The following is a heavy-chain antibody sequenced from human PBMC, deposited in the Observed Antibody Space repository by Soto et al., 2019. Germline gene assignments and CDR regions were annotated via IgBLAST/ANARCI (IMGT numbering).Heavy chain of an antibody. CDR1: GFTFSSYW. Sequence: EVQLVESGGALVQPGGSLRLSCAASGFTFSSYWMHWVRQAPGQGLVWVSRINSDGSSTTYADSVKGRFTSSRDNAKNTLYLQMNSLRAEDTAVYYCARGGSLNWYFDLWGRGTLVTVSS. CDR2: INSDGSST. V-gene: IGHV3-74*01. CDR3: ARGGSLNWYFDL. D-gene: IGHD2-15*01. J-gene: IGHJ2*01.